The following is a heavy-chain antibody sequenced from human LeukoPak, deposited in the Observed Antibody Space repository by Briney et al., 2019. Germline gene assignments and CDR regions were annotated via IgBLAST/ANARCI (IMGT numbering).Heavy chain of an antibody. Sequence: PSETLSLTCTVSGGSISSYYWSWIRQPPGKGLEWIGYIYTSGSTNYNPFLKSRVTISVDTSKSQFSLKLSSVTAADTAVYYCASFGGPFDPWGQGTLVTVSS. D-gene: IGHD3-3*01. CDR2: IYTSGST. CDR3: ASFGGPFDP. V-gene: IGHV4-4*09. CDR1: GGSISSYY. J-gene: IGHJ5*02.